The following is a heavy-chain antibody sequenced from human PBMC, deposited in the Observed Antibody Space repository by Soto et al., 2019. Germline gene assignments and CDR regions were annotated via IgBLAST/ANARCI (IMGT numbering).Heavy chain of an antibody. V-gene: IGHV3-30-3*01. Sequence: ESGGGVVQPGRSLRLSCAASGFTFSSYAMHWVRQAPGKGLEWVAVISYDGSNKYYADSVKGRFTISRDNSKNTLYLQMNSLRAEDTAVYYCARSLGSRDYYYYGMDVW. CDR3: ARSLGSRDYYYYGMDV. J-gene: IGHJ6*01. D-gene: IGHD3-10*01. CDR1: GFTFSSYA. CDR2: ISYDGSNK.